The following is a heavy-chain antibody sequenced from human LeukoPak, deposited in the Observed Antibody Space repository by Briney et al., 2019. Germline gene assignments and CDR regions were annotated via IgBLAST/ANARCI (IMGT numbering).Heavy chain of an antibody. D-gene: IGHD4-17*01. CDR1: GYTFTSYG. CDR3: ARGGEEDYYYYGMDV. CDR2: ISAYNGNT. J-gene: IGHJ6*02. Sequence: ASVTVSCKASGYTFTSYGISWVRQAPGQGLEWMGWISAYNGNTNYAQKLQGRVTMTTDTSTSTAYKELRSLRSDDTAVYYCARGGEEDYYYYGMDVWGQGTTVTVFS. V-gene: IGHV1-18*01.